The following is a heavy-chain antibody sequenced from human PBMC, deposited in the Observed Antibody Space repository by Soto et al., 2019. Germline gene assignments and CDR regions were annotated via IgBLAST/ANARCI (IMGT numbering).Heavy chain of an antibody. J-gene: IGHJ3*02. Sequence: QMQLQESGPGLVKPSGTLSLTCAVSGGSISSTNWWTWVRQPPGKGLEWIGEIYHSGSSNYNPSLESRVTISVDKSKNQFSLKLSSVTAADTAVYYCGTFLSGYYQTDAFDIWGQGTMVTVSS. CDR1: GGSISSTNW. CDR3: GTFLSGYYQTDAFDI. CDR2: IYHSGSS. D-gene: IGHD3-22*01. V-gene: IGHV4-4*02.